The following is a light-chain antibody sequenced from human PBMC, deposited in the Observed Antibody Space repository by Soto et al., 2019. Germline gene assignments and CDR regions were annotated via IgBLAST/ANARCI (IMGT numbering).Light chain of an antibody. Sequence: DITMTQSPSSLSASVGDRVTITCRTSERIFSYLNWYQQKPGKAPKLLIYRASSLQSGVASRFSGSGSETHFTLTISSLQPEDFAIYYCHQSYSTPRTFGPGTKVDIK. CDR3: HQSYSTPRT. J-gene: IGKJ3*01. V-gene: IGKV1-39*01. CDR1: ERIFSY. CDR2: RAS.